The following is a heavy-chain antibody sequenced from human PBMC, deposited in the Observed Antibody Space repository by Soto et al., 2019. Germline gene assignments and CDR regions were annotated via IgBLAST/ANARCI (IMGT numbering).Heavy chain of an antibody. CDR3: ARGQVPYCSSTSCYHKDYYYYYGMDV. Sequence: GGSLRLSCAASGFNFSSYWMSWVRQAPGKGLEWVANIKQDGSEKYYVDSVKGRFTISRDNAKNSLYLQMNSLRAEDTAVYYCARGQVPYCSSTSCYHKDYYYYYGMDVWGQGTTVTVSS. CDR1: GFNFSSYW. V-gene: IGHV3-7*05. D-gene: IGHD2-2*01. J-gene: IGHJ6*02. CDR2: IKQDGSEK.